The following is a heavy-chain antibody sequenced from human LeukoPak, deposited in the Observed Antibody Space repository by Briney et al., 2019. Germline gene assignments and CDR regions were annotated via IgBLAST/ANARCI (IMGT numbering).Heavy chain of an antibody. J-gene: IGHJ5*02. D-gene: IGHD2-2*01. Sequence: EASVKVSCKASGYTFTSYGISWVRQAPGQGLEWMGWISAYNGNTNYAQKLQGRVTMTTDTSTSTAYMELRSLRSDDTAVYYCAREYCSSTSCYTNWFDPWGQGTLVTVSS. CDR2: ISAYNGNT. CDR3: AREYCSSTSCYTNWFDP. V-gene: IGHV1-18*01. CDR1: GYTFTSYG.